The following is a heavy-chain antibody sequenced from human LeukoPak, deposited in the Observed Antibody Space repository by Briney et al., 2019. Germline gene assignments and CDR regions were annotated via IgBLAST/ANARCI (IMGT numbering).Heavy chain of an antibody. CDR1: GFTFSSYA. D-gene: IGHD4-11*01. J-gene: IGHJ4*02. V-gene: IGHV3-30-3*01. Sequence: GGSLRLSCAASGFTFSSYAMHWVRQAPGKGLEWVAVISYDGSNKYYADSVKGRFTISRDNSKNTLYLQMNSLRAEDTAVHYCARSKDFDYWGQGTLVTVSS. CDR2: ISYDGSNK. CDR3: ARSKDFDY.